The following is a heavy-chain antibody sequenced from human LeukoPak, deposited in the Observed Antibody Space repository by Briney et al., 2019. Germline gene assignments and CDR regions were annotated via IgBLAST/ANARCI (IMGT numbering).Heavy chain of an antibody. CDR3: ARDRPPVGAFDY. D-gene: IGHD1-26*01. J-gene: IGHJ4*02. V-gene: IGHV4-30-4*08. CDR2: IYYSGST. CDR1: GGSISSGDYY. Sequence: SQTLSLTCTVSGGSISSGDYYWSWTRQPPGKGLEWIGYIYYSGSTYYNPSLKSRVTISVDTSKNQFSLKLSSVTAADTAVYYCARDRPPVGAFDYWGQGTLVTVSS.